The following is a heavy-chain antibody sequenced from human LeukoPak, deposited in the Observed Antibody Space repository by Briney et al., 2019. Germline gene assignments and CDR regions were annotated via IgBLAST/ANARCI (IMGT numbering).Heavy chain of an antibody. J-gene: IGHJ6*03. CDR3: ARERSSTSNYYYYYYYMDV. D-gene: IGHD2-2*01. Sequence: GGSLRLSCEASGFTVSSNYMTWVRQAPGKGLEWVSVIYSGGTTYSADSVKGRFTMSRDNSKNTLYLQMNSLRAEDTAVYYCARERSSTSNYYYYYYYMDVWGKGTTVTVSS. CDR2: IYSGGTT. V-gene: IGHV3-66*02. CDR1: GFTVSSNY.